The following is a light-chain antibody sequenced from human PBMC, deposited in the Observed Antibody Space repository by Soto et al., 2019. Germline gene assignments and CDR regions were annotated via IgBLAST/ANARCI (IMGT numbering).Light chain of an antibody. CDR1: QGIRRD. V-gene: IGKV1-6*01. J-gene: IGKJ1*01. CDR2: GAS. Sequence: IQMTQSPSSLSASVGDRVTISCLASQGIRRDLAWYQQKPGKVPKLLIYGASKLESGVPSRFRVSGFCTDFTLTISSLQPEDFATYYCLQDYNFPWAFGQGTKVEIK. CDR3: LQDYNFPWA.